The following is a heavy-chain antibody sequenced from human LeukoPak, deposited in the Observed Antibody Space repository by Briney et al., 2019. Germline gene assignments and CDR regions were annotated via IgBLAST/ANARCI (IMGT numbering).Heavy chain of an antibody. CDR2: IDPQDGQT. V-gene: IGHV1-24*01. Sequence: ASVKVSCKISGYGLSILSIHWVRQAHREGIQWVGGIDPQDGQTIYAQPFHGRATISEDTFSDTAYLELNSLRSEDTALYYCATHLDRSYYYFDFWGQGTLVIVSS. D-gene: IGHD3-10*01. CDR1: GYGLSILS. CDR3: ATHLDRSYYYFDF. J-gene: IGHJ4*02.